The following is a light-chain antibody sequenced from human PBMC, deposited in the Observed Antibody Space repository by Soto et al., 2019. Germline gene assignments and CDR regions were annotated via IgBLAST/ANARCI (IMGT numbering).Light chain of an antibody. CDR2: DVS. J-gene: IGKJ1*01. CDR3: QQRSDWPLT. V-gene: IGKV3-11*01. Sequence: LSPGESATLSCRASQSVTSYLAWYQQKPGQAPRLLIYDVSNRASGIPARFSGSGSETDFTLTISSLEPEDFAVYYCQQRSDWPLTFGQGTKVDIK. CDR1: QSVTSY.